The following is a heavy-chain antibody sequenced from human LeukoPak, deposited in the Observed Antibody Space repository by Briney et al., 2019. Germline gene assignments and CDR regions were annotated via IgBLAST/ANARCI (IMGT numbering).Heavy chain of an antibody. J-gene: IGHJ6*02. Sequence: GSLRLSCAASGFTFDDYAMHWVRQAPGKGLEWVPLISGDGGSTYYADSVKGRFTISRDNSKNSLYLQMNSLRTEDTALYYCAKDKKGIAADGNHYYGMDVWGQGTTVTVSS. CDR1: GFTFDDYA. D-gene: IGHD6-13*01. V-gene: IGHV3-43*02. CDR2: ISGDGGST. CDR3: AKDKKGIAADGNHYYGMDV.